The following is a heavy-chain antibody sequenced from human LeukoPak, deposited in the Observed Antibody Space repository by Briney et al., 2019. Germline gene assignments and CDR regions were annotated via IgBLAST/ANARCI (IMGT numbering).Heavy chain of an antibody. D-gene: IGHD3-16*02. CDR1: GGSISSYY. J-gene: IGHJ4*02. Sequence: PSETLSLTCTVSGGSISSYYWSWIRQPPGKGLEWIGYIYYSGSTNYNPSLKSRVTISVDTSKNQFSLKLSSVTAADTAVYYCVRGLYDYVWGSYRENYYFDYWGQGTLVTVSS. V-gene: IGHV4-59*01. CDR2: IYYSGST. CDR3: VRGLYDYVWGSYRENYYFDY.